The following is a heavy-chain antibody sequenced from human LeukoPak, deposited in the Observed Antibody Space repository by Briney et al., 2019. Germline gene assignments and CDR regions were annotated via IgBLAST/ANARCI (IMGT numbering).Heavy chain of an antibody. CDR2: IIPIFCTA. CDR1: GGTFSSYA. Sequence: ASVKVSCKASGGTFSSYAISWVRQAPGQGLEWMGGIIPIFCTANYAQKFQGRVTITADESTSTAYMELSSLRSEDTAVYYCARDRVPHRHDAFDIWGQGTMVTVSS. CDR3: ARDRVPHRHDAFDI. V-gene: IGHV1-69*13. D-gene: IGHD3-10*01. J-gene: IGHJ3*02.